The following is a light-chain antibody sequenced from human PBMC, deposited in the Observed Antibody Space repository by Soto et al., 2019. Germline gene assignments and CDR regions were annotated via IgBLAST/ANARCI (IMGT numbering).Light chain of an antibody. CDR3: QQCYSTPWT. CDR2: AAS. J-gene: IGKJ1*01. V-gene: IGKV1-39*01. CDR1: QSISSY. Sequence: DIEMTQSPSSLSASVGDRVTITCRASQSISSYLTWYQQKPGQAPGLLIYAASSLESGVPPRFSGSGSGTDFTLTISSLQSEDFAIYFCQQCYSTPWTFGQGTKVDI.